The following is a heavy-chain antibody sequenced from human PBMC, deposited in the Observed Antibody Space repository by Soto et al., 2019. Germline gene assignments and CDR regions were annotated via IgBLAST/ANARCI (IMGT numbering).Heavy chain of an antibody. V-gene: IGHV3-49*03. CDR2: IRSKAYGGTT. CDR3: SHDTYYYDSSGYYPGAFDI. CDR1: GFTFGDYA. Sequence: GGSLRLSCTASGFTFGDYAMSWFRQAPGKGLEWVGFIRSKAYGGTTEYAASVKGRFTISRDDSKSIAYLQMNSLKTEDTAVYYCSHDTYYYDSSGYYPGAFDIWGQGTMVTVSS. J-gene: IGHJ3*02. D-gene: IGHD3-22*01.